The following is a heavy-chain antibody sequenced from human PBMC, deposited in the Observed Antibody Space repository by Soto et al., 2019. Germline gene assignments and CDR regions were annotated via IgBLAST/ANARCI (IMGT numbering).Heavy chain of an antibody. J-gene: IGHJ3*02. V-gene: IGHV3-33*01. CDR2: IWYDVSK. CDR1: GFTFSSYG. D-gene: IGHD1-26*01. CDR3: ARDRMWEQLTPDAFDI. Sequence: SLRLSCAASGFTFSSYGMHWVRQAPGKGLEWVAVIWYDVSKFYADSVQGRFTISRDNSKNTLYLQMSSLRADDTAVYYCARDRMWEQLTPDAFDIWGQGTMVT.